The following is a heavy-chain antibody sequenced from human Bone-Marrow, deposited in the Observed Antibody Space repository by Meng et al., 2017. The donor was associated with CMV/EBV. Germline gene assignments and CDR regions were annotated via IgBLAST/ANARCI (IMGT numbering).Heavy chain of an antibody. CDR3: ARDGHTGRHGWRYDTGWFDP. CDR2: INPNSGGT. D-gene: IGHD6-19*01. Sequence: ASVKVSCKASGYTFTGYYMHWVRQAPGQGLEWMGWINPNSGGTNYAQNFQGRLSMTMSTSTSTAYMELNSLTSEDTAVYYCARDGHTGRHGWRYDTGWFDPWGQGTLVTVSS. V-gene: IGHV1-2*02. J-gene: IGHJ5*02. CDR1: GYTFTGYY.